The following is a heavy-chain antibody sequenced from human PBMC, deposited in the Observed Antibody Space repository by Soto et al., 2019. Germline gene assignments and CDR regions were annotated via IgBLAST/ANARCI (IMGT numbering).Heavy chain of an antibody. Sequence: DTLSLTCTVSGGSIRSYYWTWIRQPPGKGLEWLGYIFYSGSTFYNPSLKSRVTISIHTSKSQFSLQLTSVTAADTAVYYCARGAADTAMVDSWGQGTLVTVSS. J-gene: IGHJ4*02. CDR2: IFYSGST. CDR3: ARGAADTAMVDS. V-gene: IGHV4-59*01. CDR1: GGSIRSYY. D-gene: IGHD5-18*01.